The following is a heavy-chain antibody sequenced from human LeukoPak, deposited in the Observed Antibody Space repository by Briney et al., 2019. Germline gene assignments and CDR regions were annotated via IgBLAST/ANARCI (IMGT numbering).Heavy chain of an antibody. Sequence: ASVKVSCKASGYTFTSYDINWVRQATGQGLEWMGWMNPNSGNTGYAQKFQGRVTMTRNTSISTAYMELSSLRSEDTAVYYCARDQGVSLTGYIGFDPWGQGTLVTVSS. J-gene: IGHJ5*02. D-gene: IGHD3-9*01. CDR3: ARDQGVSLTGYIGFDP. CDR2: MNPNSGNT. CDR1: GYTFTSYD. V-gene: IGHV1-8*01.